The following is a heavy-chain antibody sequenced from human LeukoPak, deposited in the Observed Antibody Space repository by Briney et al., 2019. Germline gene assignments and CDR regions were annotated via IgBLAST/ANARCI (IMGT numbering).Heavy chain of an antibody. CDR2: INSGGTT. CDR3: AKMDSDYYIDF. D-gene: IGHD3/OR15-3a*01. CDR1: GFIISSTY. Sequence: GGSLGLSCAASGFIISSTYMNWVRQAPGKGLEWISVINSGGTTYYADSVRGRFTISRDNSKNTLYLQMNSLRAEDTAVYYCAKMDSDYYIDFWGQGTLVTVSS. J-gene: IGHJ4*02. V-gene: IGHV3-53*01.